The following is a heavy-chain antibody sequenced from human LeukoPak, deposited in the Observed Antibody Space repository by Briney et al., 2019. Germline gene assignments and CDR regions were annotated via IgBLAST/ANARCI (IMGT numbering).Heavy chain of an antibody. Sequence: SETLSLTCTVSGGSISSYFWSWIRQPPGKGLEWIGYIYYSGSTNYNPSLKSRVTISVDTSKNQFSLKLSSVTAADTAVYYCACRIAVAGTEDYYYYGMDVWGQGTTVTVSS. CDR3: ACRIAVAGTEDYYYYGMDV. CDR1: GGSISSYF. CDR2: IYYSGST. D-gene: IGHD6-19*01. J-gene: IGHJ6*02. V-gene: IGHV4-59*01.